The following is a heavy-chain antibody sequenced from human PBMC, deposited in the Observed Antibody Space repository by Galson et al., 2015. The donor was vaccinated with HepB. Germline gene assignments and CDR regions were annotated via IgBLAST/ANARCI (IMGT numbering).Heavy chain of an antibody. CDR1: GYTFTGYY. V-gene: IGHV1-2*02. J-gene: IGHJ4*02. CDR2: INPNSGGT. CDR3: ASADILTGYFPFDY. D-gene: IGHD3-9*01. Sequence: CKASGYTFTGYYMHWVRQAPGQGLEWMGWINPNSGGTNYAQKFQGRVTMTRDTSISTAYMELSRLRSDDTAVYYCASADILTGYFPFDYWGQGTLVTVSS.